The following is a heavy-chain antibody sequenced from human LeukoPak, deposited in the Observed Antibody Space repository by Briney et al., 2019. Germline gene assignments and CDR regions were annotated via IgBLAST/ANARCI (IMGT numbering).Heavy chain of an antibody. CDR1: GYTFTSYG. CDR2: ISAYNGNT. V-gene: IGHV1-18*01. J-gene: IGHJ4*02. CDR3: ARDRIPTVTTSWGYGY. Sequence: ASMKVSCKASGYTFTSYGISWVRQAPGQGLEWMGWISAYNGNTNYAQKLQGRVTMTTDTSTSTAYMELRSLRSDDTAVYYCARDRIPTVTTSWGYGYWGQGTLVTVSS. D-gene: IGHD4-11*01.